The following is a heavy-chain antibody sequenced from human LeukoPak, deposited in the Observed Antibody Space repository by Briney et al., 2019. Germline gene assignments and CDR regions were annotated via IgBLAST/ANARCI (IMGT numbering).Heavy chain of an antibody. CDR1: GFTFSSYG. V-gene: IGHV3-30*03. Sequence: GGSLRLSCAASGFTFSSYGMHWVRRAPGKGLEWVAVISYDGSNKYYADSVKGRFTISRDNSKNTLYLQMNSLRAEDTAVYYCAVVAAPLDAFDIWGQGTMVTVSS. CDR2: ISYDGSNK. CDR3: AVVAAPLDAFDI. J-gene: IGHJ3*02. D-gene: IGHD2-15*01.